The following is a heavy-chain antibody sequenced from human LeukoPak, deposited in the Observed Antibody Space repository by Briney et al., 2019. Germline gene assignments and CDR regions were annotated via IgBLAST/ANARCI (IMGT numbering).Heavy chain of an antibody. V-gene: IGHV3-13*01. J-gene: IGHJ5*02. CDR1: EFTFSSYD. Sequence: TGGSLRLSCAAPEFTFSSYDMHWVRQATGKGLEWVSAIGTAGDTYYPGSVKGRFTISRENAKNSLCLQMNSLRAGDTAVYYCARERRGWFDPWGQGTLVTVSS. CDR2: IGTAGDT. CDR3: ARERRGWFDP.